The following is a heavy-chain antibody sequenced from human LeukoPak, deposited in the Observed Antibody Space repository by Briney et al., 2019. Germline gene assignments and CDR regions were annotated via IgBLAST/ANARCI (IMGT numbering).Heavy chain of an antibody. CDR1: GGSVSSGSYY. Sequence: SETLSLTCTVSGGSVSSGSYYWSWIRQPPGKGLEWIGYIYYRGSTNYNPSLKSRVTISADTSKNQFFLKLSSVTAADTAVYYCATHSGSYVGVGYFDYWGQGTLVTVSS. J-gene: IGHJ4*02. CDR3: ATHSGSYVGVGYFDY. V-gene: IGHV4-61*01. CDR2: IYYRGST. D-gene: IGHD1-26*01.